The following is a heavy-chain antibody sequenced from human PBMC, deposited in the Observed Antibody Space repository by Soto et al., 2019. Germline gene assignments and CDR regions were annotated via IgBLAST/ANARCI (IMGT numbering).Heavy chain of an antibody. V-gene: IGHV3-23*01. D-gene: IGHD3-10*01. CDR2: ITGSGGTT. CDR3: ASRGSYYQLDY. CDR1: GFTFSTYA. Sequence: GGSLRLSCAASGFTFSTYAMSWVRQAPGKGLEWVSTITGSGGTTYSADSLKVRFTISRDNSRNTLYLQMNSLRAEDTAVYYCASRGSYYQLDYWGQGALVTVSS. J-gene: IGHJ4*02.